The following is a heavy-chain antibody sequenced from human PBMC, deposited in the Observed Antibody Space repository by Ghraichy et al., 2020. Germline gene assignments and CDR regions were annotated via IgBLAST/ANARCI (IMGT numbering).Heavy chain of an antibody. J-gene: IGHJ4*02. V-gene: IGHV4-4*07. D-gene: IGHD1-26*01. CDR1: GGSVTSYY. CDR3: ARQSHGTYVYFDN. Sequence: SETLSLTCTVSGGSVTSYYWSWVRQPAGKGLEWIGRISASGSTDYNPSLKRRVSLSLDTSANQFSLKLTSMTAADTGVYYCARQSHGTYVYFDNWCQGTLVTVSS. CDR2: ISASGST.